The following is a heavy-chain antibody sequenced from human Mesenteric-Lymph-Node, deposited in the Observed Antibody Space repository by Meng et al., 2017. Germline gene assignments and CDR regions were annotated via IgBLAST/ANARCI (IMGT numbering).Heavy chain of an antibody. J-gene: IGHJ4*02. CDR3: GRTARNPDS. CDR2: ISSSGSTI. CDR1: GFTFSDYY. Sequence: GESLKISCAASGFTFSDYYMSWIRQAPGKGLEWVSYISSSGSTIHYADSVKGRFTISRDNAKNSLYLQMNSLRAEDTAVYYCGRTARNPDSWGQGTLVTVSS. V-gene: IGHV3-11*04.